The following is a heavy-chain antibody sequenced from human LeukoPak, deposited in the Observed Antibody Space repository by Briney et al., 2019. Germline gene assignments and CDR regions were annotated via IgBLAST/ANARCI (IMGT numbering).Heavy chain of an antibody. J-gene: IGHJ4*02. D-gene: IGHD5-24*01. CDR3: ARHGDGYNPFDY. V-gene: IGHV4-39*01. CDR1: GGSISSTSYY. CDR2: IYYRGST. Sequence: SETLSLTCTVSGGSISSTSYYWCWIRQPPGKGLEWIGSIYYRGSTYYNPSLMSRLTISLDTSKNQFSLTLRSVTAADTAVYYCARHGDGYNPFDYWGQGILVTVSS.